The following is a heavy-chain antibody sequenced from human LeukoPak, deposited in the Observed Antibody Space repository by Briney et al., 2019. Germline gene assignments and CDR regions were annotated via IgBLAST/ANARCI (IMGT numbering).Heavy chain of an antibody. V-gene: IGHV3-23*01. CDR3: AKVAGYSYVGVYYFDY. D-gene: IGHD5-18*01. Sequence: GGSLRLSCAASEFTFSTYAMNWVRQAPGKGLEWVAAISGSGGSTYYADSVKGRFTISRDNSKNTLYLQMNSLRAEDTAVYYCAKVAGYSYVGVYYFDYWGQGTLVTVSS. CDR2: ISGSGGST. CDR1: EFTFSTYA. J-gene: IGHJ4*02.